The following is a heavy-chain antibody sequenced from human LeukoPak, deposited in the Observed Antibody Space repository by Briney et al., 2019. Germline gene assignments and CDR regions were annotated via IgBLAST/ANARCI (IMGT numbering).Heavy chain of an antibody. CDR1: GYTFTGYY. V-gene: IGHV1-2*02. Sequence: ASVKVSCKASGYTFTGYYMHWVRQAPGQGLEWMGWINPNSGGTNYAQKFQGRVTMTRDTSISTAYMELSRLRSDDTAVYYCARVLGDSSGQDFDYWGQGTLVTVPS. CDR3: ARVLGDSSGQDFDY. CDR2: INPNSGGT. J-gene: IGHJ4*02. D-gene: IGHD3-22*01.